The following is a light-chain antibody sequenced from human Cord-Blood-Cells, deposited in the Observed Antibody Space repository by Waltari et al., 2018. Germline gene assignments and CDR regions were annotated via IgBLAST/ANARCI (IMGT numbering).Light chain of an antibody. V-gene: IGKV1-8*01. CDR1: QGISSY. J-gene: IGKJ2*01. Sequence: AIRMTQSPSSLSASTGDRVTITCRASQGISSYLAWYQQKPGKAPKLLIYAASTLQSGVPSRFSGSGSGTDFTLTISCLQSEDFATYYCQQYYSYPLYTF. CDR3: QQYYSYPLYT. CDR2: AAS.